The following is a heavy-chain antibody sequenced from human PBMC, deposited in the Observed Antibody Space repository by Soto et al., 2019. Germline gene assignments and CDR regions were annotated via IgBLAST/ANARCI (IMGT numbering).Heavy chain of an antibody. D-gene: IGHD3-22*01. J-gene: IGHJ3*02. V-gene: IGHV3-33*01. Sequence: QVQLVESGGGVVQPGRSLRLSCVAAGFIFSSYGMHWVRQAPGKGLEWVAVIWYDGSNKYYAESVKGRFTISRNNSKNMLYLQMNRLIAEVTAVYYCARGNYDNSGYYEDAFDIYGQGTMVTVS. CDR2: IWYDGSNK. CDR3: ARGNYDNSGYYEDAFDI. CDR1: GFIFSSYG.